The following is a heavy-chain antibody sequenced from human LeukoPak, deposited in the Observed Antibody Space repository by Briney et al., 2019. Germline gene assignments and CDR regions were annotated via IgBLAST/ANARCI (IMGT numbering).Heavy chain of an antibody. CDR2: ISVNGRDK. CDR1: GFDFNSYA. V-gene: IGHV3-30*01. CDR3: ATLDWCHKYLVACGSSEV. D-gene: IGHD2-21*01. Sequence: GGSLRLSCAASGFDFNSYALHWVRQAPGKGLESVAVISVNGRDKYYANSVKGRFSISRDNSKNTFSPQMNSLRVEDSASYYCATLDWCHKYLVACGSSEVWGQGTLVSVSS. J-gene: IGHJ4*02.